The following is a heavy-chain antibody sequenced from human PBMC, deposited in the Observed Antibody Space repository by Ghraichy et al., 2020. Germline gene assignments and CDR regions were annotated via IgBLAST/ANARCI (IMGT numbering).Heavy chain of an antibody. CDR2: ITTSSRSI. Sequence: GESLNISCVGSGFTFSGYNMNWVRQSPGKGLEWVSYITTSSRSIFYADSVKGRFTVSRDNAQNSLYPQMNSPRDEDTAVYYCARASKVVRFYYYDGMDVWGQGTTVTVSS. J-gene: IGHJ6*02. CDR3: ARASKVVRFYYYDGMDV. V-gene: IGHV3-48*02. D-gene: IGHD4-23*01. CDR1: GFTFSGYN.